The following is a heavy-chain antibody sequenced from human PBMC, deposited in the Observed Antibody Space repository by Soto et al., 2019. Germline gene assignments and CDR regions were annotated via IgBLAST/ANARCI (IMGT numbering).Heavy chain of an antibody. Sequence: EVQLVESGGGLVQPGRSLRLSCAASGFTFGDYALHWVRQAPGKGLAWGSGISCDSINIVYADSVKGRFTISRDNAKNSLFLQINDLRVEDTALYYCAKAIRQKWQADSNCFDSWGQVTLVTVSS. J-gene: IGHJ4*02. D-gene: IGHD5-12*01. CDR1: GFTFGDYA. V-gene: IGHV3-9*01. CDR2: ISCDSINI. CDR3: AKAIRQKWQADSNCFDS.